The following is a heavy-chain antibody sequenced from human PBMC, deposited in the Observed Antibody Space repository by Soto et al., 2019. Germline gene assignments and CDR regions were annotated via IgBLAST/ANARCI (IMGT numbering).Heavy chain of an antibody. CDR3: ARDSRAEAGNRRYYFDY. CDR1: GGSISSSSW. J-gene: IGHJ4*02. V-gene: IGHV4-4*02. Sequence: LSLTCAVSGGSISSSSWWSWVRQPPGKGLEWIGEIYHTGNTNYNPSLESRVTISVDKSKNQFSLNLNSVTAADTAVYYCARDSRAEAGNRRYYFDYWGQGTLVTVSS. D-gene: IGHD6-13*01. CDR2: IYHTGNT.